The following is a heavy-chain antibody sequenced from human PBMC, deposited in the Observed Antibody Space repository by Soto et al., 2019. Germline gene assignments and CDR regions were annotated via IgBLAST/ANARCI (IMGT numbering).Heavy chain of an antibody. CDR2: IYYSGST. V-gene: IGHV4-39*01. CDR1: GGSISSSSYY. CDR3: ARQGGYDWSEVRNYYYYYYMDV. D-gene: IGHD5-12*01. J-gene: IGHJ6*03. Sequence: SETQSLPCTVFGGSISSSSYYWGWIRKPPEKRLEWIGSIYYSGSTYYTQSPKSRVTISVDTSKNQFSLKLSSVTAADTAVYYCARQGGYDWSEVRNYYYYYYMDVWGKGTTVTVSS.